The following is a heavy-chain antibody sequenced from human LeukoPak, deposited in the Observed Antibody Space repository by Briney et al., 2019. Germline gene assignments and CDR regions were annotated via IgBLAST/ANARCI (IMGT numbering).Heavy chain of an antibody. V-gene: IGHV3-66*01. Sequence: PGGSLRLSCVASGFTVSSNYMNWVRQAPGKGLEWVSVIYSGGSTYYADSVKGRFTISRDNSKNTLYLQMNSLRAEDTAVYYCARARLGYFDYWGQGTLVTVSS. J-gene: IGHJ4*02. CDR1: GFTVSSNY. CDR3: ARARLGYFDY. CDR2: IYSGGST. D-gene: IGHD6-6*01.